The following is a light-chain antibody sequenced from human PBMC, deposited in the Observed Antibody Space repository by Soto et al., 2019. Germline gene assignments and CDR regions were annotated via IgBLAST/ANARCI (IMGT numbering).Light chain of an antibody. Sequence: QSALTQPRSVSGSPGRSVTISCTGTSNDFATYNYVSWYQQHPGKAPKLMIYDVTKRPSGVPDRFSGSRSGNMASLTISGLQAEDDADYYCCSYAGTYTFYVFGTGTKVTVL. V-gene: IGLV2-11*01. CDR3: CSYAGTYTFYV. CDR2: DVT. J-gene: IGLJ1*01. CDR1: SNDFATYNY.